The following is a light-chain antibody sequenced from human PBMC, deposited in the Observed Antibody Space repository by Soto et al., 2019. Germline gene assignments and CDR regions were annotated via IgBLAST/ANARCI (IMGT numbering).Light chain of an antibody. CDR2: SKN. J-gene: IGLJ3*02. Sequence: QTVVTQEPSLSVSPAGTVTVTCGLNSGSVSTDNYPSWYQQTPGQAPRTLIYSKNIRSSGVPDRFSGSILGSKAALTITGAQADDEDDYCWVLYMGRGISLFGGGTKLTVL. CDR3: VLYMGRGISL. CDR1: SGSVSTDNY. V-gene: IGLV8-61*01.